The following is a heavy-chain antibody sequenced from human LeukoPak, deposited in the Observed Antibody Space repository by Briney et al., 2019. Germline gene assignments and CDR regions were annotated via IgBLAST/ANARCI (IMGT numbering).Heavy chain of an antibody. D-gene: IGHD2-15*01. J-gene: IGHJ4*02. CDR1: GFTFSSYS. CDR3: ARDLRYCSGGSCYQPYYFDY. Sequence: PGGSLRLSCAASGFTFSSYSMNWVRQAPGKGLEWVSSISSSSSYIYYGDSVKGRFTISRDNAKNSLYLQMNSLRAEDTAVYYCARDLRYCSGGSCYQPYYFDYWGQGTLVTVSS. V-gene: IGHV3-21*01. CDR2: ISSSSSYI.